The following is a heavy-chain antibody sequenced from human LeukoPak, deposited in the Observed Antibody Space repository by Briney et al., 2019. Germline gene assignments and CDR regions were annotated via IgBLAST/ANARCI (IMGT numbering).Heavy chain of an antibody. J-gene: IGHJ4*02. CDR2: MNPNSGNT. V-gene: IGHV1-8*01. CDR1: GYTFTSYD. D-gene: IGHD5-12*01. CDR3: ARVPRTGRYGGYYFDY. Sequence: ASVKVSCKASGYTFTSYDINWVRQATGQGLEWMGWMNPNSGNTGYAQKFQGRVTMTTNTSISTAYMELSSLRSEDTAVYYCARVPRTGRYGGYYFDYWGQGTLVTVSS.